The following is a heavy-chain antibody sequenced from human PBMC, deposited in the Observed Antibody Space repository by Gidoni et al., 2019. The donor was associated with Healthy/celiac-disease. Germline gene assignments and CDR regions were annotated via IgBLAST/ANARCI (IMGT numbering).Heavy chain of an antibody. CDR1: GFTFSSYA. J-gene: IGHJ4*02. CDR3: ASPTPIGY. Sequence: QVQLVESGGGVVQPGRSLRLSCAASGFTFSSYAMHWVRQAPGKGLEWVAVISYDGSNKYYADSVKGRVTISRDNSKNTLYLQMNSLRAEDTAVYYCASPTPIGYWGQGTLVTVSS. V-gene: IGHV3-30-3*01. D-gene: IGHD3-16*02. CDR2: ISYDGSNK.